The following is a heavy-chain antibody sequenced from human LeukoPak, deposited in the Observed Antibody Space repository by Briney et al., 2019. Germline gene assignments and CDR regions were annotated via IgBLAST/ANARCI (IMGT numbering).Heavy chain of an antibody. V-gene: IGHV1-2*02. D-gene: IGHD2-2*01. Sequence: GASVKVSCKASGYIFTGYYMHWRRQAPGQGLEWMGWINPNNGATRYAQKFEGRVIMTRDTSSTVYLEVRRLRSDDTAIYFCARDAQFTVVVPAAKLNYMDVWGTGTTVTVSS. CDR1: GYIFTGYY. CDR2: INPNNGAT. J-gene: IGHJ6*03. CDR3: ARDAQFTVVVPAAKLNYMDV.